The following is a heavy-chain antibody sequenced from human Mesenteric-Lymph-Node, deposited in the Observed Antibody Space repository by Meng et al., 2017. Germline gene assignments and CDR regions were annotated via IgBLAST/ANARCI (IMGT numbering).Heavy chain of an antibody. J-gene: IGHJ4*02. V-gene: IGHV4-4*07. CDR1: GGSISSYY. CDR2: MYTSGST. D-gene: IGHD6-13*01. Sequence: SETLSLTCTVSGGSISSYYWSWIRQPAGKGLEWIGRMYTSGSTNYNPSLKSRVTMSVDTSKNQFSLRLISVTAAGTAVYYCARDRGAAGGIDYWGQGTLVTVSS. CDR3: ARDRGAAGGIDY.